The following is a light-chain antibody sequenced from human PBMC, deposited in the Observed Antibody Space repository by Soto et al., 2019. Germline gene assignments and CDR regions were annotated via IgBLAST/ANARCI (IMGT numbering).Light chain of an antibody. CDR2: EVS. V-gene: IGLV2-8*01. CDR1: SSDVGGYNY. CDR3: SSYARSNSVV. Sequence: QSVLTQPPSASGSPGQSVTISCTGTSSDVGGYNYVSWYQQHSGKAPKLMIYEVSKRPSGVPDRFSGSKSGNTASLTVSWLQPEDEANYSCSSYARSNSVVVGGGTKLTVL. J-gene: IGLJ2*01.